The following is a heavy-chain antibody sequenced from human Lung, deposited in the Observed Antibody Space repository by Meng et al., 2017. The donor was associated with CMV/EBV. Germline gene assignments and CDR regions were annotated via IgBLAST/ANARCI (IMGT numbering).Heavy chain of an antibody. J-gene: IGHJ6*02. D-gene: IGHD5-18*01. CDR2: IRYDGSNK. Sequence: GGSLRLXCAASGFTFSSYGMHWVRQAPGKGLEWVAFIRYDGSNKYYADSVKGRFTISRDNSKNTLYLQMNSLRAEDTAVYYCAKDGRGYSYGYGMDVWGPGNXVTGAS. CDR1: GFTFSSYG. V-gene: IGHV3-30*02. CDR3: AKDGRGYSYGYGMDV.